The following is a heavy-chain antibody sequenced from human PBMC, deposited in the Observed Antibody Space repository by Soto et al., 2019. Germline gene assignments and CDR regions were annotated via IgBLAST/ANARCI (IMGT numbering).Heavy chain of an antibody. CDR1: GYTFTSYA. CDR3: ARGASMVRGVILDAFDI. D-gene: IGHD3-10*01. J-gene: IGHJ3*02. V-gene: IGHV1-3*01. CDR2: INAGNGNT. Sequence: QVQLVQSGAEVKKPGASVKVSCMASGYTFTSYAMHWVRQAPGQRLEWMGWINAGNGNTKYSQKFQGRVTITRDTSASTAYMELSSLRSEDTAVYYCARGASMVRGVILDAFDIWGQGTMVTVSS.